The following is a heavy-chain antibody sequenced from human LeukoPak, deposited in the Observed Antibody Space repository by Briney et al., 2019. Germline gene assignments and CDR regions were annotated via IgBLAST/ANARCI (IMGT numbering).Heavy chain of an antibody. CDR3: AGYSGSPRYFDY. CDR1: GGSFSGYY. Sequence: SSETLSFTCAVYGGSFSGYYWSWIRQPPGKGLGWIGEINHSGSTNYNPSLKSRVTISLDAAKSQFSLRLTSVTAADTAVYYCAGYSGSPRYFDYWGQGTLVTVSS. D-gene: IGHD6-6*01. CDR2: INHSGST. J-gene: IGHJ4*02. V-gene: IGHV4-34*01.